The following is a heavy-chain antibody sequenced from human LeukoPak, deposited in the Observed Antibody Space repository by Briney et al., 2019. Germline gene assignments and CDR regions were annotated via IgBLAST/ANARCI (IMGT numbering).Heavy chain of an antibody. J-gene: IGHJ5*02. CDR3: ARLPTMVRGVISWFDP. CDR1: GGSISSSSYY. Sequence: PSETLSLTCTVSGGSISSSSYYWGWIRQPPGKGLEWIGSIYYSGSTYYNPSLKSRVTISVDTSKNQFSLKLSSVTAADTAVYYCARLPTMVRGVISWFDPWGQGTLVTVSS. CDR2: IYYSGST. V-gene: IGHV4-39*01. D-gene: IGHD3-10*01.